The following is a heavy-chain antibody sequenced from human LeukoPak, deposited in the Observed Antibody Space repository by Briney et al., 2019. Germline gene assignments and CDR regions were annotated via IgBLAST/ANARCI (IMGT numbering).Heavy chain of an antibody. J-gene: IGHJ6*03. D-gene: IGHD6-19*01. Sequence: GGSLRLSCAASGFTFSDYYMSWIRQAPGKGLEWVSYISSSGTTIYYADSVKGRFTISRDNAKNSLYLQMNSLRAEDTAVYYCAREGSDWNYYYYMDVWGKGTTVTISS. V-gene: IGHV3-11*04. CDR1: GFTFSDYY. CDR2: ISSSGTTI. CDR3: AREGSDWNYYYYMDV.